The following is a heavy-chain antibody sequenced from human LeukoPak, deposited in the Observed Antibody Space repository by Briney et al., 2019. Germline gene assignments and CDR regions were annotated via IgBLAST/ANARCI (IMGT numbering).Heavy chain of an antibody. J-gene: IGHJ5*02. CDR2: IYYSGST. D-gene: IGHD3-22*01. CDR3: ARSVVVVTNWFDP. V-gene: IGHV4-39*01. Sequence: PSETLSLTCTVFGGSISSSSNYWGWIRQPPGKGLEWLGSIYYSGSTYYNPSLKSRVTISVDTSKNQFSLKLSSVTAADTAVYYCARSVVVVTNWFDPWGQGTLVTVSS. CDR1: GGSISSSSNY.